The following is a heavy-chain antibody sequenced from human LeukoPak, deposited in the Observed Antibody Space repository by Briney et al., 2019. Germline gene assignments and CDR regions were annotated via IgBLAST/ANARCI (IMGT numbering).Heavy chain of an antibody. J-gene: IGHJ5*02. Sequence: SQTLSLTCAISGDNVSSNSGAWNWIRQSPSRGLEWLGRTYYRSKWYYDYAVSVKSRITISPDTPKNQFSLRLNSVTPEDAAVYYCAREWIYGSGTYYLTRFDPWGQGTLVTVSS. CDR3: AREWIYGSGTYYLTRFDP. D-gene: IGHD3-10*01. CDR1: GDNVSSNSGA. V-gene: IGHV6-1*01. CDR2: TYYRSKWYY.